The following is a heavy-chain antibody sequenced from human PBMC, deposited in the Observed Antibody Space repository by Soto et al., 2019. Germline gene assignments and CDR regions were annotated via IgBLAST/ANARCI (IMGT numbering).Heavy chain of an antibody. CDR1: GFTFSSYE. J-gene: IGHJ6*02. V-gene: IGHV3-48*03. CDR3: VRPYSYAYAYYSGMDV. D-gene: IGHD5-18*01. CDR2: ISSSGSTI. Sequence: GVSLRLSCAASGFTFSSYEMNWVRQAPGKGLEWVSYISSSGSTIYYADSVKGRFTISRDNAKNSLYLQMNSLRAEDTAVYYCVRPYSYAYAYYSGMDVWGQGTTVTVSS.